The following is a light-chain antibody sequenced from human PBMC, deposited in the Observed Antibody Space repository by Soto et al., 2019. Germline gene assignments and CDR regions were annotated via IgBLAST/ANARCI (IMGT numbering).Light chain of an antibody. CDR1: QSLVYSDGNSY. J-gene: IGKJ1*01. CDR3: MQGTHWLWT. CDR2: KAS. Sequence: DAVMTQSPLSLPVALGQPAAISCRSSQSLVYSDGNSYLNWFQQRPGQSPRRLIYKASNRDPGVPDRFSGSGSGTDFTLKITRVEAEDVGVYYCMQGTHWLWTFGQGTKVEIK. V-gene: IGKV2-30*01.